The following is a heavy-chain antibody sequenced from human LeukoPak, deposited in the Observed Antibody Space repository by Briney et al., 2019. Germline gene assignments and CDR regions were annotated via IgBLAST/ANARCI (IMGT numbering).Heavy chain of an antibody. CDR3: ARAFVITFGGVIVIHWFDP. CDR2: INHSGST. V-gene: IGHV4-34*01. D-gene: IGHD3-16*02. J-gene: IGHJ5*02. CDR1: GGSFSGYY. Sequence: SETLSLTCAVYGGSFSGYYWGWIRQPPGKGLEWIGEINHSGSTNYNPSLKSRVTISVDTSKNQFSLKLSSVTAADTAVYYCARAFVITFGGVIVIHWFDPWGQGTLVTVSS.